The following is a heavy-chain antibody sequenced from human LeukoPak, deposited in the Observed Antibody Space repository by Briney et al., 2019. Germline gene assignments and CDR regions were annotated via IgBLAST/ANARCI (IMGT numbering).Heavy chain of an antibody. J-gene: IGHJ4*02. CDR2: IYWNDDK. Sequence: ESGPTLVNPTHTLTLTCTFSGFSLSTSGVGVGWIRQPPGKALEWLALIYWNDDKRYSPSLKSGLTITKDTSKNQVVLTMTNMDPVDTATYYCAHTEGYYDFWSGYSYYFDYWGQGTLVTVSS. D-gene: IGHD3-3*01. V-gene: IGHV2-5*01. CDR3: AHTEGYYDFWSGYSYYFDY. CDR1: GFSLSTSGVG.